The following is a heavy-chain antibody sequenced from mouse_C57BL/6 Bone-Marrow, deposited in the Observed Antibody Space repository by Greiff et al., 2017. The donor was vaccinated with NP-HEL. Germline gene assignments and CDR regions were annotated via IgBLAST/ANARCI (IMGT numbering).Heavy chain of an antibody. Sequence: EVKLVESEGGLVQPGSSMKLSCTASGFTFSDYYMAWVRQVPEKGLEWVANINYDGSSTYYLDSLKSRFIISRDNANNILYLQLSSLKSEDTATYYCARAYDHHYAMDYWGQGTSVTVSS. CDR2: INYDGSST. CDR3: ARAYDHHYAMDY. D-gene: IGHD2-3*01. J-gene: IGHJ4*01. CDR1: GFTFSDYY. V-gene: IGHV5-16*01.